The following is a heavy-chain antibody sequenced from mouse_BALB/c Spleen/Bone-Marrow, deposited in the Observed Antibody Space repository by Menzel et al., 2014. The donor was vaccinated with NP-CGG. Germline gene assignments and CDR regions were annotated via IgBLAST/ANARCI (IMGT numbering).Heavy chain of an antibody. D-gene: IGHD2-4*01. CDR3: ARKGAMITHYYAMDY. V-gene: IGHV5-17*02. J-gene: IGHJ4*01. Sequence: DVKLVESGGGLVQPGGPRKLSGAASGFTFSSFGMHWVRQAPAKGLKWFAYLSNGSSTIYYADTVKGRFTISRDNPKNTLFLQMTSLRSEDTAMYYCARKGAMITHYYAMDYWGQGTSVTVSS. CDR2: LSNGSSTI. CDR1: GFTFSSFG.